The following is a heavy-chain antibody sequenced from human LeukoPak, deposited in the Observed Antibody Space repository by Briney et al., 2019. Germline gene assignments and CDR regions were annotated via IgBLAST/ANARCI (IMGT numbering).Heavy chain of an antibody. Sequence: PSETLSLTCAVYGGSFSGYYWSWIRQPPGKGLEWIGEINHSGSTNYNPSLKSRVTISVDTSKNQFSLKLSSVTAADTAVYYCARSYGDYPHFDYWGQGTLVTVSS. J-gene: IGHJ4*02. D-gene: IGHD4-17*01. V-gene: IGHV4-34*01. CDR1: GGSFSGYY. CDR2: INHSGST. CDR3: ARSYGDYPHFDY.